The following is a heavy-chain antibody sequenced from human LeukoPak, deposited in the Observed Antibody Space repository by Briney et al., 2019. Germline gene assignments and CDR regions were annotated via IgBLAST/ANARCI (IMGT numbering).Heavy chain of an antibody. D-gene: IGHD6-19*01. CDR1: GFTFSNSA. J-gene: IGHJ4*01. V-gene: IGHV3-23*01. CDR2: LSGSGITT. CDR3: SKGIYSSGWSYFDY. Sequence: PGGPLRLSCAASGFTFSNSAMSWVRQAPGKGLEWVSTLSGSGITTYYADSVKGRFTISRDNSKNTPYLQINSLRAEDTAVYYCSKGIYSSGWSYFDYWGHGTLVTVSS.